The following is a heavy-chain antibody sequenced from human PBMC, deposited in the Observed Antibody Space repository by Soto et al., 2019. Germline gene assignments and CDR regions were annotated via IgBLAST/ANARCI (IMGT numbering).Heavy chain of an antibody. CDR2: INHSGST. J-gene: IGHJ4*02. V-gene: IGHV4-34*01. D-gene: IGHD2-8*02. CDR1: GGSFSGYY. Sequence: QVQLQQWGAGLLKPSETLSLTCAVYGGSFSGYYWTWIRQPPGTGLEWIGEINHSGSTNYHPSLKSRVTISVDTAKNQFSLKLTSVTAADTTVYYCARDKITGLCDYWGQGTLVTVSS. CDR3: ARDKITGLCDY.